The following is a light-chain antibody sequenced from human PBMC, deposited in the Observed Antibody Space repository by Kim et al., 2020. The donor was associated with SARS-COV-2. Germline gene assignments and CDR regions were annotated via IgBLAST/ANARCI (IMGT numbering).Light chain of an antibody. CDR1: NLGYKY. CDR2: QDK. Sequence: HAQPASSPCSDYNLGYKYVSWNQRKPGRSPVVVIYQDKQRPSGIPERFSGSNSGNTATLTISGTQAMDEADYYCQAWDSSTHNYVFGAGTKVTVL. V-gene: IGLV3-1*01. J-gene: IGLJ1*01. CDR3: QAWDSSTHNYV.